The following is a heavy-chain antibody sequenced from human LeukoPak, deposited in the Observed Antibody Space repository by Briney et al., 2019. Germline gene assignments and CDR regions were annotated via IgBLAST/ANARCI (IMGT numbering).Heavy chain of an antibody. Sequence: GSLRLSCAASGFTVSANYMSWVRQAPGKGLEWVSAIYSGGSTYCADSVKGRFTTSRDNSKNTLYLQMNSLRAEDTAVYYCAGGYSYGYSDYWGQGTLVTVSS. CDR3: AGGYSYGYSDY. D-gene: IGHD5-18*01. CDR1: GFTVSANY. CDR2: IYSGGST. V-gene: IGHV3-53*01. J-gene: IGHJ4*02.